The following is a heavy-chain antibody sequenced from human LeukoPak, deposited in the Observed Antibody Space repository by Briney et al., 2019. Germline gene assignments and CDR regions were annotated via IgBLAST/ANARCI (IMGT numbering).Heavy chain of an antibody. J-gene: IGHJ4*02. V-gene: IGHV4-59*08. CDR2: IYYSGST. CDR1: GGSISSYY. CDR3: ARLRTVYGGNSEDTDY. D-gene: IGHD4-17*01. Sequence: SETLSLTCTVSGGSISSYYWSWIRQPPGKGLEWIGYIYYSGSTNYNPSLKSRVTISVDTSKNQFSLKLSSVTAADTAVYYCARLRTVYGGNSEDTDYWGQGTLVTVSS.